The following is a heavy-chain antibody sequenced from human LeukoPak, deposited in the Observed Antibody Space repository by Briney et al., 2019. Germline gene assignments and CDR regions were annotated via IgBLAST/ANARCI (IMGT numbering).Heavy chain of an antibody. CDR1: GFTLSTYS. V-gene: IGHV3-21*01. J-gene: IGHJ6*02. CDR2: ISSSARYM. Sequence: GGSLRLSRAASGFTLSTYSMNWVRQAAGKGLEWVSSISSSARYMYYADSVKGRFTISRDNAKNSLYLQMNSLGAEDTAVYYCARGGVGLVIIPGWEYDYYGLDVWGQGTTVTVSS. CDR3: ARGGVGLVIIPGWEYDYYGLDV. D-gene: IGHD3/OR15-3a*01.